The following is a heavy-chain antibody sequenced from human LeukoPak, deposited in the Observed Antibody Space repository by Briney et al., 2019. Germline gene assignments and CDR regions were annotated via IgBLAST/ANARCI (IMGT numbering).Heavy chain of an antibody. CDR1: GFTFSSYG. Sequence: PGRSLRLSCAASGFTFSSYGMHWVRQAPGKGLEWVAVIWYDGSNKHYADSVRGRFTISRDSSKNTLYLQMNSLRAEDTAVYYCARKRGSGAYKYYYYDMDVWGKGPRVTVSS. J-gene: IGHJ6*04. D-gene: IGHD2-8*02. V-gene: IGHV3-33*01. CDR2: IWYDGSNK. CDR3: ARKRGSGAYKYYYYDMDV.